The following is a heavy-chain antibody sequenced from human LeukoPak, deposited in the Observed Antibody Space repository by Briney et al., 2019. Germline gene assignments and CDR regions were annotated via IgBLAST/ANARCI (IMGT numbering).Heavy chain of an antibody. CDR2: IYYSGST. CDR3: ARDMKVYGSGSYYRYYYYGMDV. V-gene: IGHV4-59*01. D-gene: IGHD3-10*01. Sequence: SETLSLTCTVSGGSISSYYWSWIRQPPGKGLEWIGYIYYSGSTNYHPSLKSRVTISVDTSKNQFSLKLSSVTAADTAVYYCARDMKVYGSGSYYRYYYYGMDVWGKGTTVTVSS. J-gene: IGHJ6*04. CDR1: GGSISSYY.